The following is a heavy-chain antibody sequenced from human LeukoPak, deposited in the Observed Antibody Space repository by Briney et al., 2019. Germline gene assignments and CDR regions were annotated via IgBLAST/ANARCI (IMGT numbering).Heavy chain of an antibody. CDR1: GGSLSGYY. D-gene: IGHD2-8*01. CDR2: IHSTEGT. Sequence: SETLSLTCTVSGGSLSGYYWGWIRQPPGKGLECIGYIHSTEGTAHNASLKSRLTISLDTSKNQLSLTLSSVTAADTAIYYCTRHVYGEGMVVWGKGTTVTVSS. CDR3: TRHVYGEGMVV. J-gene: IGHJ6*04. V-gene: IGHV4-59*08.